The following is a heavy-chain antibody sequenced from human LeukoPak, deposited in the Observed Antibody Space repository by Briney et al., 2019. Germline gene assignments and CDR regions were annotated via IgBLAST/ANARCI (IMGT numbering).Heavy chain of an antibody. D-gene: IGHD2-21*02. CDR3: AKGENYIVVTSTSDS. CDR2: IGGSESST. Sequence: GGSLRLSCAASGFTFSSYAMTWVRQAPGKGLEWVSAIGGSESSTYYADSVKGRFTISRDNSKNTLYLQMNSLRAEDTAVYYCAKGENYIVVTSTSDSWGQGTLVTVSS. J-gene: IGHJ4*02. CDR1: GFTFSSYA. V-gene: IGHV3-23*01.